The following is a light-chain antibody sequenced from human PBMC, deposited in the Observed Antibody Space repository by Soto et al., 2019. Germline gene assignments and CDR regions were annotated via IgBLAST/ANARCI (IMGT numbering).Light chain of an antibody. CDR3: QQYGRSRT. CDR1: QTVTNNY. J-gene: IGKJ1*01. V-gene: IGKV3-20*01. CDR2: GAS. Sequence: EGVLTQAPGSLSCSPGDRATLSGRAIQTVTNNYLACDQQRPGLAPRLLIYGASSRATGIPDRFSGSGSGTVFTLTISRLEPEDFAVYYCQQYGRSRTSGQGNKVDI.